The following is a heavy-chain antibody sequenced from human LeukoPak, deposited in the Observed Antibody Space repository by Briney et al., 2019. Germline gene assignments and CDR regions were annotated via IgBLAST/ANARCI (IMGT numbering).Heavy chain of an antibody. D-gene: IGHD5-12*01. CDR1: GGSISSGDYY. CDR3: AREVDIVMARKYYFDY. Sequence: SQTLSLTCTVSGGSISSGDYYWTWIRQPPGKGLEWIGYIFYSGSAYYNPSLKSRVTISVDRSKNQFSLKLTSVTAADTAVYYCAREVDIVMARKYYFDYWGQGTLVTVSS. V-gene: IGHV4-30-4*01. CDR2: IFYSGSA. J-gene: IGHJ4*02.